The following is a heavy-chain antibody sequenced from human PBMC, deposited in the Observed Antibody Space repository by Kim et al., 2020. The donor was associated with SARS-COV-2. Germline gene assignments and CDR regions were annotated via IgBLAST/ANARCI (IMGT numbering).Heavy chain of an antibody. CDR2: HTGGT. D-gene: IGHD3-10*01. V-gene: IGHV4-34*01. CDR3: ATGRGDY. Sequence: HTGGTNYNPSLKSRVTISVDTSKNQFSLKLSSVTAADTAVYYCATGRGDYWGQGTLFTVSS. J-gene: IGHJ4*02.